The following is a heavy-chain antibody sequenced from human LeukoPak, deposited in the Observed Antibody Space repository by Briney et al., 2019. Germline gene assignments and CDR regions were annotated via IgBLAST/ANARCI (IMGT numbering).Heavy chain of an antibody. CDR2: IYSGGYT. CDR3: ARGRPAHYFDS. CDR1: GFTVSSTY. D-gene: IGHD6-6*01. V-gene: IGHV3-66*01. Sequence: GGSLGLSCAASGFTVSSTYLTWVRQAPGRGLEWLSVIYSGGYTYYADSVKGRFFISRDISENMVYLQMNSLSVEDTAVYFCARGRPAHYFDSWGPGTLVTVS. J-gene: IGHJ4*02.